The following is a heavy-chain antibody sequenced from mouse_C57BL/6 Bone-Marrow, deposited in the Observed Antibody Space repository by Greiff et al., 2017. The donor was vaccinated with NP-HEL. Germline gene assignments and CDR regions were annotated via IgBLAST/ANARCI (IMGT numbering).Heavy chain of an antibody. Sequence: QVQLQQPGAELVKPGASVKLSCKASGYTFTSYWMHWVKQRPGQGLEWIGMIHPNSGSTNYNEKFKSKATLTVDKSSSTAYMQLSSLASEVSAVYYCARAEGAYDYDEAYWGQGTLVTVSA. D-gene: IGHD2-4*01. J-gene: IGHJ3*01. CDR2: IHPNSGST. CDR1: GYTFTSYW. CDR3: ARAEGAYDYDEAY. V-gene: IGHV1-64*01.